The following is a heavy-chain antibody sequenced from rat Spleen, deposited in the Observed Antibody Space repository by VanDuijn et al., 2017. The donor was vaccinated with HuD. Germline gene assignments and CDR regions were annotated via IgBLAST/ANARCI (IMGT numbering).Heavy chain of an antibody. CDR3: ARGTGGGEY. CDR2: INMDSSKI. J-gene: IGHJ2*01. CDR1: GFNFNDYW. V-gene: IGHV4-2*01. Sequence: EVKLVESGGGLVQPGRSLTLSCAASGFNFNDYWMGWVRQAPGKGLEWIGEINMDSSKINYIPSLRDKFTISRDNTQNTLYLRMTNLGSEDTAVYYCARGTGGGEYGGQGVIVTVSS. D-gene: IGHD4-1*01.